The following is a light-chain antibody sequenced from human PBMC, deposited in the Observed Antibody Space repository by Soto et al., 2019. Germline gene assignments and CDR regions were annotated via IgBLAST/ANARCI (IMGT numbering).Light chain of an antibody. CDR1: QGISSY. J-gene: IGKJ1*01. CDR2: KAS. V-gene: IGKV1-8*01. Sequence: AIRMTQSPSSLSASTGDRVTITCRASQGISSYLAWYQQKPGKAPKLLIYKASTLKSGVPSRFSGSGSGTELTLTISSLQPDDFATYYCQHYNSYSEAFGQGAKV. CDR3: QHYNSYSEA.